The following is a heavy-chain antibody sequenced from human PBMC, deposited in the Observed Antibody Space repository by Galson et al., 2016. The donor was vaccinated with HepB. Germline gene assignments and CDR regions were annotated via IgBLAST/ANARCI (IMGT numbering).Heavy chain of an antibody. J-gene: IGHJ4*02. D-gene: IGHD3-16*01. V-gene: IGHV3-15*01. CDR3: TTPTTGE. CDR2: IKSKTDGGSI. CDR1: GFTFTNAW. Sequence: SLRLSCAASGFTFTNAWMSWVRQAPGKGLEWVGRIKSKTDGGSIEYAAVVKGRFTISRDDSKNTLYLHMTSLRTYDTAMYYCTTPTTGEWGQGTLVTVS.